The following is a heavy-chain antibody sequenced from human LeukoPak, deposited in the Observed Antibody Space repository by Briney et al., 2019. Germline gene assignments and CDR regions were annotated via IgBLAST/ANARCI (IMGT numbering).Heavy chain of an antibody. CDR1: GFTFSSYW. J-gene: IGHJ4*02. D-gene: IGHD3-16*01. CDR3: ARDSPHGGMRRMLDY. V-gene: IGHV3-7*01. CDR2: IKQDGSEK. Sequence: GGSLRLSCAASGFTFSSYWMSWVRQAPGKGLEWVANIKQDGSEKYYVDSVKGRFTISRENAKNSLYLQMNSLRAQDTAVYYCARDSPHGGMRRMLDYWGQGTLVTVSS.